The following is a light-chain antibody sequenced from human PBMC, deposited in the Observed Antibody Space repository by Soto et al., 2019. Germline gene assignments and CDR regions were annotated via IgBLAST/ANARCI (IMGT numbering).Light chain of an antibody. CDR2: GAS. J-gene: IGKJ2*01. V-gene: IGKV3-20*01. CDR3: QHYGTSPPFT. CDR1: QSVASSS. Sequence: DIVLTQSPGTLSLSPGERATLSCRASQSVASSSLAWYQQTPGRAHRILIYGASSRATGIPDRFSGSGSVTDFTLTSSRLEPEDFAVYYCQHYGTSPPFTFGQGTKLEIK.